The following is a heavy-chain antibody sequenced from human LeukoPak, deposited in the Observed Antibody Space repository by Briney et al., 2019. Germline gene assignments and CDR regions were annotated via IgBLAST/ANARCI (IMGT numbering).Heavy chain of an antibody. V-gene: IGHV3-48*01. D-gene: IGHD4-17*01. CDR2: ISSSSSSI. J-gene: IGHJ4*02. CDR3: AREGGLRLTTRFFDY. Sequence: GGSLRLSCAASGFTFSSYSMNWVRQAPGKGLEWVSYISSSSSSIYYADSVRGRFTISRDNAKNSLYVQMNSLRAEDTAVYYCAREGGLRLTTRFFDYWGQGTLVTVSS. CDR1: GFTFSSYS.